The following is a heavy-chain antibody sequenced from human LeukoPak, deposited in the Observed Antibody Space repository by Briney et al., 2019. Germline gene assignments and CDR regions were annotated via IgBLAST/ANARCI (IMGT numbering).Heavy chain of an antibody. V-gene: IGHV3-23*01. CDR2: ISDSGGST. CDR1: GFTFSSYV. Sequence: GGTLRLSCTASGFTFSSYVMSWVRQAPGKGLEWVSTISDSGGSTYYADSVKGRFTISRDNSKNTLYLQMNSLRAEDTAVYYCAKDRRVSAAPLNWFDPWGQGTLVTVSS. D-gene: IGHD6-25*01. J-gene: IGHJ5*02. CDR3: AKDRRVSAAPLNWFDP.